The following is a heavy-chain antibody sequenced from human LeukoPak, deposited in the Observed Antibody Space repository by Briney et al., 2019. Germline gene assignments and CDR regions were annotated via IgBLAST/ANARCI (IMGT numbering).Heavy chain of an antibody. D-gene: IGHD2-2*01. Sequence: GESLKISCKGSGHSFTSYWIGWVRQMPGKGLEWMGIIYPGDSDTRYSPSFQGQVTISADKSTSTAYLQWSSLKASDTAMYYCARHLQGCSSTSCPFDYWGQGTLVTVSS. J-gene: IGHJ4*02. CDR3: ARHLQGCSSTSCPFDY. CDR2: IYPGDSDT. CDR1: GHSFTSYW. V-gene: IGHV5-51*01.